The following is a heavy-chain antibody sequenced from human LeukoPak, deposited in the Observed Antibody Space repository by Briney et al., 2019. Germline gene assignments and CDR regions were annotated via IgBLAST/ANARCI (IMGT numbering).Heavy chain of an antibody. D-gene: IGHD2-15*01. J-gene: IGHJ6*02. CDR3: ARDPHCSGGSCYYYYGMDV. CDR1: GGTFSSYA. CDR2: ISAYNGNT. Sequence: GASVKVSCKASGGTFSSYAISWVRQAPGQGLEWMGWISAYNGNTNYAQKLQGRVTMTTDTSTSTAYMELRSLRSDDTAVYYCARDPHCSGGSCYYYYGMDVWGQGTTVTVSS. V-gene: IGHV1-18*01.